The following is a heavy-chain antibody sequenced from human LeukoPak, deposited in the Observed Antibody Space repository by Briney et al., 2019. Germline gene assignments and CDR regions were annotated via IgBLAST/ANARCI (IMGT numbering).Heavy chain of an antibody. Sequence: SETLSLTCAVYGGSFSGYYWSWIRQPPGKGLEWIGEINHSGSTNYNPSHKSRVTISVDTSKNQFSLKLSSVTAADTAVYYCTRGYYYGSGSPSNWFDPWGQGTLVTGSS. V-gene: IGHV4-34*01. CDR3: TRGYYYGSGSPSNWFDP. CDR2: INHSGST. CDR1: GGSFSGYY. D-gene: IGHD3-10*01. J-gene: IGHJ5*02.